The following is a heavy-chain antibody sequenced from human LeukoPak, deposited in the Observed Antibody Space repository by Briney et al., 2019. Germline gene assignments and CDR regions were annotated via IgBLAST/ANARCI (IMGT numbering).Heavy chain of an antibody. CDR2: IYYSGST. D-gene: IGHD6-19*01. CDR1: GGSISSYY. Sequence: SETLSLTCTVSGGSISSYYWNWIRQPPGKGMEWNGYIYYSGSTNYNPSLKSRVTISVDTSKNQFSLKLSSVTAADTAVYYCAREWYSSGWFTFDYWGQGTLVTVSS. CDR3: AREWYSSGWFTFDY. J-gene: IGHJ4*02. V-gene: IGHV4-59*01.